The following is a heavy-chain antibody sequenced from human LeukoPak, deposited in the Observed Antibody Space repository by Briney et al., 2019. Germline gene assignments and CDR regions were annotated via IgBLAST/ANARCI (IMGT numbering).Heavy chain of an antibody. Sequence: PGGSLRLSCAASGFTFSSYGMHWVRQAPGKGLEWVAFIRYDGSNKYYADSVKGRFTISRDNSKNTLYLQMNSLRAEDTAVYYCAGWWDILDAFDIWGQGTMVTVSS. CDR3: AGWWDILDAFDI. D-gene: IGHD5-12*01. J-gene: IGHJ3*02. CDR2: IRYDGSNK. V-gene: IGHV3-30*02. CDR1: GFTFSSYG.